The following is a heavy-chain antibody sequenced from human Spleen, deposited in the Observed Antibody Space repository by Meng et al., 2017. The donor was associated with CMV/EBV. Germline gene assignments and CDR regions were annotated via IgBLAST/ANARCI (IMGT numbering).Heavy chain of an antibody. CDR3: ATVPSRWKLGTNSAY. V-gene: IGHV3-23*01. CDR1: GFTLTNYG. D-gene: IGHD1/OR15-1a*01. Sequence: SGFTLTNYGAAWVRQAAGKGLEWVSGISGGHGITYYADSVKGRFTISRDNSKNTLYLHMNSLRADDTAMYFCATVPSRWKLGTNSAYWGQGTLVTVSS. CDR2: ISGGHGIT. J-gene: IGHJ4*02.